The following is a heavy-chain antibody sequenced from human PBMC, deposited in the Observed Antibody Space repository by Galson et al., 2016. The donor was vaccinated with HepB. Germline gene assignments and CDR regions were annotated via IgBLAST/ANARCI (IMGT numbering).Heavy chain of an antibody. V-gene: IGHV3-23*01. CDR1: GFTFTDHA. CDR2: VSGNGGTI. D-gene: IGHD5-24*01. Sequence: SLRLSCAASGFTFTDHAMSWVRLVPGKGLEWVAVVSGNGGTIYYSDSVKGRFTISRDNSKNTPYLQMNSLRAEDTATYYCAKEMRWLKLGLDYWGQGTRVTVSS. J-gene: IGHJ4*02. CDR3: AKEMRWLKLGLDY.